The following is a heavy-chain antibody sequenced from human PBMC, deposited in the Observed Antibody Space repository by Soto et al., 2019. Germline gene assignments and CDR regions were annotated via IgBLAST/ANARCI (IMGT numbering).Heavy chain of an antibody. D-gene: IGHD5-12*01. CDR1: GFTFSSYG. CDR3: AKMPHYSPRSGYDGGVDY. V-gene: IGHV3-30*18. CDR2: ISYDGSNK. Sequence: QVQLVESGGGVVQPGRSQRLSCAASGFTFSSYGMHWVRQAPGKGLEWVAVISYDGSNKYYADSVKGRFTISRDNSKNTLYLQMNSLRAEDTAVYYCAKMPHYSPRSGYDGGVDYWGQGTLVTVSS. J-gene: IGHJ4*02.